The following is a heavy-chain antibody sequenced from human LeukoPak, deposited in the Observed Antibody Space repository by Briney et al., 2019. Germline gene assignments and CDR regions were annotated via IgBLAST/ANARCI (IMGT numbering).Heavy chain of an antibody. CDR3: AAARGGDYYDRSGYYYNDY. V-gene: IGHV1-58*01. CDR2: IVVGSGNT. Sequence: SVKVSCKSSVFTFTRSAVQWVRQARGQRLEWIGWIVVGSGNTNYAQKFQERVTITRDMSTSTAYMELSSLRSEDTAVYYCAAARGGDYYDRSGYYYNDYWGQGTLVTVSS. D-gene: IGHD3-22*01. CDR1: VFTFTRSA. J-gene: IGHJ4*02.